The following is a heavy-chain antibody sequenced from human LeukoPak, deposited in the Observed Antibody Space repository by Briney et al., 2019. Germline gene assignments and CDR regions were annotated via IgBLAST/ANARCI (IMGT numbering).Heavy chain of an antibody. J-gene: IGHJ4*02. D-gene: IGHD3-16*01. CDR2: MNPNSGNT. CDR1: RYIFTDFY. V-gene: IGHV1-8*02. CDR3: ARGRRWGH. Sequence: ASVKVSCKASRYIFTDFYIHWVRQAPGQGLEWMGWMNPNSGNTGYAQKFQGRVTMTRNTSISTAYMELSSLRSEDTAVYYCARGRRWGHWGQGTLVTVSS.